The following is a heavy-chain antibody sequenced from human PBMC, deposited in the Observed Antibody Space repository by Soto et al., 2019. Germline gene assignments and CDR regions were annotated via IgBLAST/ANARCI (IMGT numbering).Heavy chain of an antibody. CDR1: GFTFSSYG. CDR3: ARDNIAALVGFDP. Sequence: PGGSLRLSCAASGFTFSSYGMHWVRQAPGKGLEWVAVIWYDGSNKYYADSVKGRFTISRDNSKNTLYLQMNSLRAEDTAVYYCARDNIAALVGFDPRGQGTLVTVPQ. D-gene: IGHD6-6*01. J-gene: IGHJ5*02. CDR2: IWYDGSNK. V-gene: IGHV3-33*01.